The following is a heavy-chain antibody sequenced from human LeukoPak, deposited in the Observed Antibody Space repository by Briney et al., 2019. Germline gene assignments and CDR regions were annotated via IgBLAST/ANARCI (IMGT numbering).Heavy chain of an antibody. J-gene: IGHJ4*02. D-gene: IGHD3-22*01. CDR3: ARDEGSAYPFDY. Sequence: PSETLSLTCTVSGDSISSYYWSWIRQPPGKRLEWIGYIYYSGSTNYNPSLKSRLTISLDTSKNQFSLKLSSVTAADTAVYFCARDEGSAYPFDYWGQGTLVTVSS. CDR2: IYYSGST. CDR1: GDSISSYY. V-gene: IGHV4-59*01.